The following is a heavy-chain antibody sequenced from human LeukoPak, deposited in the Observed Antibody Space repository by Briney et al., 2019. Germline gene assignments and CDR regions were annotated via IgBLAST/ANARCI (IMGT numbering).Heavy chain of an antibody. J-gene: IGHJ4*02. CDR1: GGSIGSYY. V-gene: IGHV4-59*08. Sequence: SETLSLTCSVSGGSIGSYYWSWIRQPPGKGLEWIGYIYYTGSTNYNPSLKSRVTISLDTSKNQFSLKLSSVTAADTAVYHCARRGVSEVYFDYWGQGTLVTVSS. CDR2: IYYTGST. CDR3: ARRGVSEVYFDY. D-gene: IGHD3-16*01.